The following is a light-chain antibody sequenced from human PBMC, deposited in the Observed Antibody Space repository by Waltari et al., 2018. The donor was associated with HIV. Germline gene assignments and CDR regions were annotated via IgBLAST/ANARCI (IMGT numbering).Light chain of an antibody. CDR3: ATWTDSLSGVV. J-gene: IGLJ2*01. CDR2: RNN. V-gene: IGLV1-47*01. CDR1: SSNIGSNY. Sequence: QSVLTQSPSASGTPGQRVTISCSGSSSNIGSNYVYWYQQLPGTAPKLLVYRNNQRPSGVPDRFSGSKSGTSASLAISGLRSEDEAHYYCATWTDSLSGVVFGGGTKLRVL.